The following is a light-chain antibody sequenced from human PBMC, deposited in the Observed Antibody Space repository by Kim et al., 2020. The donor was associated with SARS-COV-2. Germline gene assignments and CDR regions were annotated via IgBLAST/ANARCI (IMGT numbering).Light chain of an antibody. Sequence: QSALTQPASVSGSPGQSITISCTGSSSDVGGYNYVSWLQQHPGKAPKVMIYDVNKRPSGVSDRFSGSKSGNTASLIISGLQADDEADYYCSSYTSSNTFVFGGGTQLTVL. CDR1: SSDVGGYNY. CDR2: DVN. J-gene: IGLJ3*02. V-gene: IGLV2-14*03. CDR3: SSYTSSNTFV.